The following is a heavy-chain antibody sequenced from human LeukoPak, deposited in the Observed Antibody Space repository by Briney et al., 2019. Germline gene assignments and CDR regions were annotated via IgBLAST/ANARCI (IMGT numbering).Heavy chain of an antibody. CDR3: VRDSGSGWYDY. D-gene: IGHD6-19*01. CDR1: GGSISGHY. CDR2: MHTSGST. J-gene: IGHJ4*02. Sequence: SETLSLTCTVSGGSISGHYWNWIRQPAGEGLEWIGRMHTSGSTNHNPSLKSRITMSVDRSKNQFSLKLSSVTAADTAVYYCVRDSGSGWYDYWGQGTLVTVSS. V-gene: IGHV4-4*07.